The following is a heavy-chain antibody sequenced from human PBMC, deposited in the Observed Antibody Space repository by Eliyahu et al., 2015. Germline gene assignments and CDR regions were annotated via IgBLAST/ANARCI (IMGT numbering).Heavy chain of an antibody. Sequence: QVQLVQSGAEVXKPGSSVKVSCKASGGTFXTYAIXWGRQAPGXGLEWMGGITPIFGTAKYXQKFQGRVTITADESTTTAYMELRSLRSEDTAVYYCARPSADNSGISKPFDYWGQGTLVTVSS. D-gene: IGHD6-19*01. V-gene: IGHV1-69*01. CDR3: ARPSADNSGISKPFDY. CDR1: GGTFXTYA. J-gene: IGHJ4*02. CDR2: ITPIFGTA.